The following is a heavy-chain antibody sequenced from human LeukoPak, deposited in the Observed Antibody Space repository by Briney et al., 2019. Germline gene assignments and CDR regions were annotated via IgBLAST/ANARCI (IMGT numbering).Heavy chain of an antibody. CDR2: ISGSGSST. CDR1: GFTFSNYA. Sequence: GGSLRLSCAASGFTFSNYAMSWVRQAPGKGLEWVSFISGSGSSTDYADSVKGRFTISRDNSKNTLYLQMNSLRAADTAVFYCAKGYCSTTRCYLNPFDYWGQGTLVAVSS. CDR3: AKGYCSTTRCYLNPFDY. J-gene: IGHJ4*02. V-gene: IGHV3-23*01. D-gene: IGHD2-2*01.